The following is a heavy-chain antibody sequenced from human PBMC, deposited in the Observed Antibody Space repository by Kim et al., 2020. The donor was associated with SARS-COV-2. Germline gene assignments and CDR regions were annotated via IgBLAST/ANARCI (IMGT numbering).Heavy chain of an antibody. V-gene: IGHV3-23*03. CDR2: IYSGGSST. D-gene: IGHD3-10*01. J-gene: IGHJ4*02. CDR1: GFTFSSYA. Sequence: GGSLRLSCAASGFTFSSYAMSWVRQAPGKGLEWVSVIYSGGSSTYYADSVKGRFTISRDNSKNTLYLQMNSLRAEDTAVYYCAKGSGAADYWGQGTLVTVSS. CDR3: AKGSGAADY.